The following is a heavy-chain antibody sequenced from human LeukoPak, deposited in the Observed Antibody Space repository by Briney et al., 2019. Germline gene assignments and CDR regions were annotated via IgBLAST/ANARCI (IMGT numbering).Heavy chain of an antibody. CDR3: ARVGMKIEYSESRVYYDAFDI. V-gene: IGHV4-39*07. CDR2: IYYTGST. D-gene: IGHD3-22*01. Sequence: PSETLSLTCTVSGDSIDNGRYFWSWIRQPPGNGLEWIGNIYYTGSTYYNLSLKSRLTISIYTSKNHFSLKLTSVTAADTAMYYCARVGMKIEYSESRVYYDAFDIWGQGTMVTVSS. CDR1: GDSIDNGRYF. J-gene: IGHJ3*02.